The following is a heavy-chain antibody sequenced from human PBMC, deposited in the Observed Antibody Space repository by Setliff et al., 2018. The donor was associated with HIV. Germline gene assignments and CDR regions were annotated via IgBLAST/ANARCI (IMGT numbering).Heavy chain of an antibody. CDR3: ARPTASYSSSWDSWYFDL. CDR2: IYYSGST. J-gene: IGHJ2*01. Sequence: SETLSLTCTVSGASISSSGYYWGWIRQPPGKGLEWIGTIYYSGSTYYNPSLKSRVTISVDTSKNQFSLRLSSVTAADTAVYYCARPTASYSSSWDSWYFDLWGRGTLVTVSS. D-gene: IGHD6-13*01. CDR1: GASISSSGYY. V-gene: IGHV4-39*07.